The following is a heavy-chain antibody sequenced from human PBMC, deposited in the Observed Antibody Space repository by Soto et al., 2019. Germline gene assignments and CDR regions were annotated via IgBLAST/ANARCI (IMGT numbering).Heavy chain of an antibody. J-gene: IGHJ4*02. Sequence: SETLSLTCAVSGGSFTSNNWWTWVRQPPGQGLEWIGEIYRTGSTNYNPSLKSRVTISLDKSENQFSLKVNSLRAEDTAVYYCARATRYFGSFDSWGQGTLVTVSS. CDR1: GGSFTSNNW. CDR2: IYRTGST. D-gene: IGHD3-16*01. CDR3: ARATRYFGSFDS. V-gene: IGHV4-4*02.